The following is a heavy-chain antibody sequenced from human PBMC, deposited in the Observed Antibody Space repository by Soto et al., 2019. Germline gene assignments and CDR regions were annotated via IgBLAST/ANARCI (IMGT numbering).Heavy chain of an antibody. V-gene: IGHV3-23*01. J-gene: IGHJ3*02. CDR3: AKDTTGGTDGAFDI. CDR1: GFTFSSYA. CDR2: ISGSGGSP. D-gene: IGHD3-16*01. Sequence: GGSLRLSFAASGFTFSSYAMSWVRQAPGKGLEWVSAISGSGGSPYYADSVKGRFTISRDNSKNTLYLQMNSLRAEDTAVYYCAKDTTGGTDGAFDIWGQGTMVTVSS.